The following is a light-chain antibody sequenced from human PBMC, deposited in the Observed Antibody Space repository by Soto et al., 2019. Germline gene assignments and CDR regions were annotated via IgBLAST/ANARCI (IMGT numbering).Light chain of an antibody. Sequence: DIQMTQSPSSLSASVGDRVTITCRASQSISSYLHWYQQKPGKAPKLLISAASSLQSGVPSRFSGSGSGTDFTLTISSLQPEDFATYYCQQGYSTPHTFGQGTKLEIK. CDR2: AAS. J-gene: IGKJ2*01. CDR1: QSISSY. V-gene: IGKV1-39*01. CDR3: QQGYSTPHT.